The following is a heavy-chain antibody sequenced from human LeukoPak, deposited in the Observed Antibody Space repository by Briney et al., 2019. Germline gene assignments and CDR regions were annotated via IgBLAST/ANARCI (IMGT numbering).Heavy chain of an antibody. CDR3: VRLGGSGSYYIRDYYGMDV. CDR2: INHSGST. V-gene: IGHV4-34*01. CDR1: GGSFSGYY. J-gene: IGHJ6*02. D-gene: IGHD3-10*01. Sequence: SETLSLTCAVYGGSFSGYYWSWIRQPPGKGLEWIGEINHSGSTNYNPSLKSRVTISVDTSKNQFSLKLSSVTAADTAVYYCVRLGGSGSYYIRDYYGMDVWGQGTTVTVSS.